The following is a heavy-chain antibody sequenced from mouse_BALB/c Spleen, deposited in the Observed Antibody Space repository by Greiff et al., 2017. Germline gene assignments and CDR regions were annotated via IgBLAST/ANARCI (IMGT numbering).Heavy chain of an antibody. CDR1: GFNIKDYH. D-gene: IGHD2-14*01. Sequence: EVQLQQSGAELVRSGASVKLSCTASGFNIKDYHMHWVKQRPEQGLEWIGWIDPENGDTEYAPKFQGKATMTADTSSNTAYLQLSSLTSEDTAVYYCNAYRYDGLLAMDYWGQGTSVTVSA. CDR2: IDPENGDT. J-gene: IGHJ4*01. V-gene: IGHV14-4*02. CDR3: NAYRYDGLLAMDY.